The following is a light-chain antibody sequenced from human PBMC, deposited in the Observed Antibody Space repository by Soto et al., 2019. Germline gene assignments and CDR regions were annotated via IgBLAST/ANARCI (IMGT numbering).Light chain of an antibody. CDR3: QHYQSGHPIT. V-gene: IGKV3-20*01. CDR1: QSVGTR. Sequence: EIVLTQSPATLSLSPWERATFSCRAAQSVGTRLAWYQHKTGQAPRLLISGASSRATGIPDRFTGSGSETSFTLTISRLEPEDFALYYCQHYQSGHPITFGQGTRLEIK. CDR2: GAS. J-gene: IGKJ5*01.